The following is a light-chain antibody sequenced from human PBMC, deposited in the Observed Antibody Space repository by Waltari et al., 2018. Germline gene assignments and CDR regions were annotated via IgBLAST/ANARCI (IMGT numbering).Light chain of an antibody. Sequence: EIVLTQSPATLSLSPGERGTLSCRASQSVRSYLAWYQQKPGQAPRLLIYDASNRAPGIPDRFSGSGSGTDFTLTISSLEAEDFAVYYCQQRSDWPYTFDQGTKLEIK. J-gene: IGKJ2*01. V-gene: IGKV3-11*01. CDR3: QQRSDWPYT. CDR1: QSVRSY. CDR2: DAS.